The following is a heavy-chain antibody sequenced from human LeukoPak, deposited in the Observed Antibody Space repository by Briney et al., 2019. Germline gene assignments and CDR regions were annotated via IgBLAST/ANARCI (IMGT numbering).Heavy chain of an antibody. CDR2: IYPGDSDT. J-gene: IGHJ6*02. D-gene: IGHD1-7*01. V-gene: IGHV5-51*01. Sequence: GESLKISCKGSGYRFTDYWIGWVRQMPGKGLEWMGIIYPGDSDTRYSPSFQGQVTISADKSINTAHLQWSSLKASETAMYYCASGAAGTTPDYYYFGLDVWGQGTTVRVSS. CDR1: GYRFTDYW. CDR3: ASGAAGTTPDYYYFGLDV.